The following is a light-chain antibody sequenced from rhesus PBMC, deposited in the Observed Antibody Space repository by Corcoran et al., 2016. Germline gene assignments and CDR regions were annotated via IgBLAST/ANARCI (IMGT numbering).Light chain of an antibody. CDR2: NAN. V-gene: IGKV1-32*01. CDR3: QQYNSLPYS. J-gene: IGKJ2*01. Sequence: DIQMTQSPSSLSASVGDRVTITCRASQGISSYLNWYQPKPGKDPKLLIYNANRLESRVPSRISGSGSGTEFTLTISSLQPEDCATYDCQQYNSLPYSFGQGTKVEIK. CDR1: QGISSY.